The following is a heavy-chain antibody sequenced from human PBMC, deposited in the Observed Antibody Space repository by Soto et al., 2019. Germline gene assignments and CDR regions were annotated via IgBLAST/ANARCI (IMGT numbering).Heavy chain of an antibody. Sequence: QVQLVQSGAEMKKPGSSVKVSCQSSGGTFNTYAMNWVRQAPGQGPEWMGDISPMFGAANYAPKFQGRVTITTDESTGKSYMQLRSLTSEDTALYSCAREVQVHTPAFVYWGQGTLVTVSS. CDR1: GGTFNTYA. CDR3: AREVQVHTPAFVY. D-gene: IGHD3-10*01. CDR2: ISPMFGAA. J-gene: IGHJ4*02. V-gene: IGHV1-69*19.